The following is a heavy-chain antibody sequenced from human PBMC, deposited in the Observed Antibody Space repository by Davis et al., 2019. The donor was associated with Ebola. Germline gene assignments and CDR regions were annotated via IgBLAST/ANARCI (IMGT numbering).Heavy chain of an antibody. CDR1: GFTFSNYA. Sequence: PGGSLRLSCSASGFTFSNYAMHWVRQAPGKGLEHVSGINTNGGTTYYADSVKGRFTISRDNSKNTLYLQMNSLRAEDTAMYYCARGEDHYDSSGPGDYWGQGTLVTVS. D-gene: IGHD3-22*01. J-gene: IGHJ4*02. V-gene: IGHV3-64*04. CDR3: ARGEDHYDSSGPGDY. CDR2: INTNGGTT.